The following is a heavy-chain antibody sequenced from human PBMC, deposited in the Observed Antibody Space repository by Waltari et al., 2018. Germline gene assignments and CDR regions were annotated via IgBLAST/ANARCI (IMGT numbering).Heavy chain of an antibody. D-gene: IGHD3-3*01. V-gene: IGHV3-30-3*01. CDR3: GRDWSGWDT. CDR1: GFTFSSYA. Sequence: QVQLVESGGGVVQPGRSLRLSCAASGFTFSSYAMHWVRQAPGKGLEWVAVISYDGSNKYYADSVKGRFTISRDDAKNSLFLQMNSLRDEDTAVYYCGRDWSGWDTWGQGTLVTVSS. J-gene: IGHJ5*02. CDR2: ISYDGSNK.